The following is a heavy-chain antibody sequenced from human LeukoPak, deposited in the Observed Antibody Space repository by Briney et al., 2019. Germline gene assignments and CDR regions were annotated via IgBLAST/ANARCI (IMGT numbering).Heavy chain of an antibody. D-gene: IGHD5-12*01. CDR1: GGSISSYY. J-gene: IGHJ4*02. CDR2: IYTSGST. CDR3: ARDGYSGYDFIGGFDY. V-gene: IGHV4-4*07. Sequence: PSETLSLTCTVSGGSISSYYWSWIRQPAGKGLEWIGRIYTSGSTNYNPSLKSRVTMSVDTSKSQFSLKLSSVTAADTAVYYCARDGYSGYDFIGGFDYWGQGTLVTVSS.